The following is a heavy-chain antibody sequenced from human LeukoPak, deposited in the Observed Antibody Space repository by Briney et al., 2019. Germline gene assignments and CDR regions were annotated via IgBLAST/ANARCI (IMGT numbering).Heavy chain of an antibody. Sequence: PGGSLRLSCAASGFTFSNYAMSWVRQAPGKGLEWVSGTSGSGSSIYYADSVKGRFTISRDNSKNTLYMQMNSLRAEDTAAYYCAREEEAYSGSRIDYWGQGTLVTVSP. D-gene: IGHD1-26*01. CDR1: GFTFSNYA. J-gene: IGHJ4*02. V-gene: IGHV3-23*01. CDR3: AREEEAYSGSRIDY. CDR2: TSGSGSSI.